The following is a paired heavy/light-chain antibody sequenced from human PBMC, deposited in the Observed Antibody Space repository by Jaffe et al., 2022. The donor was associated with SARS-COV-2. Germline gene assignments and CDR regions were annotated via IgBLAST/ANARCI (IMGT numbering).Heavy chain of an antibody. D-gene: IGHD2-8*01. J-gene: IGHJ5*02. Sequence: EVQLMQSGGGLVQPGGSLRLSCAVSGLIFKTYTMSWVRQAPGRGLEWVSYIGAGGSPTYYADSVKGRFTISRDNARNSLYLQMNSLRDEDTAVYYCAAYMYSGFDPWGQGSLVTVSS. CDR1: GLIFKTYT. CDR2: IGAGGSPT. V-gene: IGHV3-48*02. CDR3: AAYMYSGFDP.
Light chain of an antibody. J-gene: IGLJ3*02. Sequence: QSALTQPASVSGSPGQSITISCTGTSSDVGSYNLVSWYQQHPGKAPKLMIYEDVERPSGVSIRFSGSKSGNTASLTISGLQTEDEADYYCCSFTRSDTWVFGGGTALTVL. CDR1: SSDVGSYNL. CDR2: EDV. V-gene: IGLV2-23*01. CDR3: CSFTRSDTWV.